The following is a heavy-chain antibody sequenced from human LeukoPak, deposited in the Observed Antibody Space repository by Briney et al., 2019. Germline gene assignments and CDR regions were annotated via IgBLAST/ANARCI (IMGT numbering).Heavy chain of an antibody. D-gene: IGHD6-19*01. V-gene: IGHV3-23*01. CDR1: GFTFSSYA. Sequence: HPGGSLRLSCAASGFTFSSYAMSWVRQAPGKGLEWVSAISGSGGSTYYADSVKGRFTISRDNSKNTLYLQMNSLRAEDTAVYYCAKLSDSSGWYFDYWGQGTLVTVSS. CDR2: ISGSGGST. J-gene: IGHJ4*02. CDR3: AKLSDSSGWYFDY.